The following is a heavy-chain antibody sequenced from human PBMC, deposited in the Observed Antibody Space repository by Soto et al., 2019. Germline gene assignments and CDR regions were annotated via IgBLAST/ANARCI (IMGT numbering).Heavy chain of an antibody. J-gene: IGHJ4*02. CDR1: GFSLSTSGVG. V-gene: IGHV2-5*02. CDR2: IYWDDDK. CDR3: AHRPSYCSGGSCYSGFDY. Sequence: QITLKESGPTLVKPTQTLTLTCTFSGFSLSTSGVGVGWIRQPPGKALEWLALIYWDDDKRYSPSLKSRLTITKDTSKNQVVLTMANMDPVDTATYYCAHRPSYCSGGSCYSGFDYWGQGTLVTVSS. D-gene: IGHD2-15*01.